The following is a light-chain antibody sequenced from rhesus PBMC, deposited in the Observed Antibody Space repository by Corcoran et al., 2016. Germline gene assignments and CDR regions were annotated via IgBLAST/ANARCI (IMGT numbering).Light chain of an antibody. V-gene: IGKV1-69*01. CDR3: QQHDTFPDS. CDR2: RAS. Sequence: DIQMTQSPSSLSASVGDRVTISCRASQAISNGLAWYQQKPGKAPKLLIYRASNLDAGVPSRFTVSGSGTYFTLTISSLQPEDIASYYCQQHDTFPDSFGQGTKLEIK. J-gene: IGKJ2*01. CDR1: QAISNG.